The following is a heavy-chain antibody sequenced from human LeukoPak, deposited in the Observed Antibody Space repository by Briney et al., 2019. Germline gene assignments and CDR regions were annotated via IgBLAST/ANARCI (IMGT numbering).Heavy chain of an antibody. D-gene: IGHD3-22*01. V-gene: IGHV3-23*01. J-gene: IGHJ4*02. CDR3: AKDASPSGYYIFDY. CDR1: GFTFSSSA. Sequence: GGSLRLSCAASGFTFSSSAMSWVRQAPGKGLEWVSAISGSGGSTYYADSVKGRFTISRDNSKNTLYLQMNGLRAEDTAVYYCAKDASPSGYYIFDYWGQGTLVTVSS. CDR2: ISGSGGST.